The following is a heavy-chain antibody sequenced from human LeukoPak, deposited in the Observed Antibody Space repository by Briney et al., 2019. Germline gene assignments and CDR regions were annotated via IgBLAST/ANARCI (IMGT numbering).Heavy chain of an antibody. CDR2: IYYSGST. CDR3: ARGRYYYGSGSYYISAYYFDY. Sequence: SETLSLTCTVSGGSISSSSYYWGWIRQPPGKGLEWIGSIYYSGSTYYNPSLKSRVTISVDTSKNQFSLKLSSVTAADTAVYYCARGRYYYGSGSYYISAYYFDYWGQGTLVTVSS. D-gene: IGHD3-10*01. J-gene: IGHJ4*02. V-gene: IGHV4-39*01. CDR1: GGSISSSSYY.